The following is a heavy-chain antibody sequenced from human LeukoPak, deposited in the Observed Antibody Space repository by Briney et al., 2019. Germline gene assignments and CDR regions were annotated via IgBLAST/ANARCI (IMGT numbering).Heavy chain of an antibody. J-gene: IGHJ3*02. CDR2: INPNSGGT. CDR3: ARALVGIVATDAFDI. D-gene: IGHD5-12*01. Sequence: ASVKVSCKASGYTFTGYYMHWVRQAPGQGLEWMGWINPNSGGTNYAQKFQGRVTMTRDTSISTAYMELSRLRSDDTAVYYCARALVGIVATDAFDIWGQGTMVTVSS. CDR1: GYTFTGYY. V-gene: IGHV1-2*02.